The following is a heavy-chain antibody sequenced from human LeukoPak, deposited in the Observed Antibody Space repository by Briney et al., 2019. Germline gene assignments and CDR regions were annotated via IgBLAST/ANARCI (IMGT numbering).Heavy chain of an antibody. V-gene: IGHV4-34*01. CDR1: GGSFSGYY. CDR3: ARGNPRFDY. J-gene: IGHJ4*02. Sequence: PSETLSLTCAVYGGSFSGYYWSWIRQPPGKGLEWIGEINHSGSTNYNPSLKSRVTISVDTSKNQFSLKLSSVTAADTAVYYCARGNPRFDYWGQGILVTVSS. CDR2: INHSGST.